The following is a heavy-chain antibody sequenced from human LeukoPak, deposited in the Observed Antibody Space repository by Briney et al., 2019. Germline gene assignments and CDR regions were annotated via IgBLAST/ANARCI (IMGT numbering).Heavy chain of an antibody. Sequence: ASVKVSCMASGYTFTSYGISWVRQAPGQGLEWMGWISAYNGNTNYAQKLQGRVTMTTDKSTSTAYMELRSLRSDDSDVYCCANSPDYGVFDYWGQGTLVTVSS. V-gene: IGHV1-18*01. J-gene: IGHJ4*02. D-gene: IGHD4-17*01. CDR3: ANSPDYGVFDY. CDR1: GYTFTSYG. CDR2: ISAYNGNT.